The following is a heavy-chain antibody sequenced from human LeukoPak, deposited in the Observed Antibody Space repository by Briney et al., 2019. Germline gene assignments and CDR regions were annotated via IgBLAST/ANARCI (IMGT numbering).Heavy chain of an antibody. V-gene: IGHV3-23*01. Sequence: GPSLTPSWPLAAITLSNYCTSWARHAPRKWREWVVGGIGSVGSTFYADSGKGRSTVSRDNRKNTLYLQMKGQRAEDTAFYFCAKRGVVIRVILVGYHKEANYFDAWGQGALVTVSS. CDR3: AKRGVVIRVILVGYHKEANYFDA. J-gene: IGHJ4*02. CDR2: GIGSVGST. CDR1: AITLSNYC. D-gene: IGHD3-22*01.